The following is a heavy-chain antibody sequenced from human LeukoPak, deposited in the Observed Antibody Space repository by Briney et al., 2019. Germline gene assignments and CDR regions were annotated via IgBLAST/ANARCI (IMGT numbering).Heavy chain of an antibody. CDR1: GFSFSSYS. D-gene: IGHD1-1*01. Sequence: GESLKISCAASGFSFSSYSMNWVRQAPGKGLEWVSYISNSDSTIYYADSVKGRFTISRDNAKFSLFLQMNTLGDEDTAVYYCARDAATIGTYWYFDLWGRGTLVTVSS. V-gene: IGHV3-48*02. CDR3: ARDAATIGTYWYFDL. CDR2: ISNSDSTI. J-gene: IGHJ2*01.